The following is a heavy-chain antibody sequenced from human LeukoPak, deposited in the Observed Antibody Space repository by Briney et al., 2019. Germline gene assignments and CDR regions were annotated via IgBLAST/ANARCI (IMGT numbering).Heavy chain of an antibody. D-gene: IGHD6-13*01. J-gene: IGHJ4*02. CDR2: FDPEDGET. V-gene: IGHV1-24*01. CDR3: ATDQSSSWYYFDY. Sequence: GASVKVSCKVSGYTLTELSMHWVRQAPGKGLEWMGGFDPEDGETVYAQKFQGRVTMTEDTSTDTAYMELSSLRSEDTAVYYCATDQSSSWYYFDYWGQGTLVTVSS. CDR1: GYTLTELS.